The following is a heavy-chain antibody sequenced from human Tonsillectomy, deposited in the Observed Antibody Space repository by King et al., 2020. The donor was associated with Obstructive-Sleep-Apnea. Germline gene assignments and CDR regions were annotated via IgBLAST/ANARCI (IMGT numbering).Heavy chain of an antibody. CDR2: IYYSGST. CDR1: GGSISSYY. CDR3: ARRSAYGDFDY. J-gene: IGHJ4*02. D-gene: IGHD4-17*01. V-gene: IGHV4-59*08. Sequence: QLQESGPGLVKPSENLSLTCTVSGGSISSYYWSWIRQPPGKGLEWIGYIYYSGSTNYNPSLKSRVTISVDTSKNQFSLKLSSVTAADTAVYYCARRSAYGDFDYWGQGTLVTVSS.